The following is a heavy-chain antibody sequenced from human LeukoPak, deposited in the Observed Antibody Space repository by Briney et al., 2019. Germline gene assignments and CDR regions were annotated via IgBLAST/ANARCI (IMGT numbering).Heavy chain of an antibody. D-gene: IGHD1-26*01. CDR3: AKSQDGGRLFHFDY. J-gene: IGHJ4*02. V-gene: IGHV3-23*01. Sequence: GGSLRLSCAASGFTFSSYAMSWVRQAPGKGLEWVSVISGSGGSTYSADSVKGRSTISRDNSKNTLYLQMNSLRAEDTAVYFCAKSQDGGRLFHFDYWGQGTLVTVSS. CDR1: GFTFSSYA. CDR2: ISGSGGST.